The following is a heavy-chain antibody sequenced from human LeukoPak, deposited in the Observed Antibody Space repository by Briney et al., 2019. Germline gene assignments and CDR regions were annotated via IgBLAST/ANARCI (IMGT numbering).Heavy chain of an antibody. Sequence: PGRSLRLSCAASGFTLSSYGMHWVRQAPGKGLEWVAVISYDGSNKYYADSVKGRFTISRDNSKNTLYLQMNSLRAEDTAVYYCARSTTGTTWGQGTLVTVSS. CDR2: ISYDGSNK. D-gene: IGHD1-1*01. J-gene: IGHJ4*02. CDR3: ARSTTGTT. V-gene: IGHV3-30*03. CDR1: GFTLSSYG.